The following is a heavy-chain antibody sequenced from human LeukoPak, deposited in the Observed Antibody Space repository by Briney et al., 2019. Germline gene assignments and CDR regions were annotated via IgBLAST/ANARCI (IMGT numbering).Heavy chain of an antibody. J-gene: IGHJ6*03. V-gene: IGHV1-69*05. Sequence: SVKVSCKASGGTFSSYSITWVRQAPGQGLEWMGGIMPLFNTANYAQQFQGRVTVTTDESTSTAYMELSSLRFEDTAMYYCARVDRYHYYLDVWGRGTTVTVSS. CDR3: ARVDRYHYYLDV. CDR1: GGTFSSYS. CDR2: IMPLFNTA.